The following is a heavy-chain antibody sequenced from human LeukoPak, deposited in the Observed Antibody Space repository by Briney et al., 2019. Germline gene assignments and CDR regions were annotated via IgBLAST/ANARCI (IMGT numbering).Heavy chain of an antibody. D-gene: IGHD2-2*01. CDR2: IDPSDSYT. Sequence: GGSLRISCKGSGYSFTSYWISWVGQMPGKGLEWMGRIDPSDSYTNYSPSFQGHVTISADKSISTAYLQWSSLKASDTAMYYCARGGAVERYCSSTSCYWVDAFDIWGQGTMVTVSS. CDR3: ARGGAVERYCSSTSCYWVDAFDI. V-gene: IGHV5-10-1*01. CDR1: GYSFTSYW. J-gene: IGHJ3*02.